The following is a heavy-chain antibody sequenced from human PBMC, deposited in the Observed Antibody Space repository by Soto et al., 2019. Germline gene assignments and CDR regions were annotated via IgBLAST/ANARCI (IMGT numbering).Heavy chain of an antibody. CDR2: IIPIFGTA. CDR3: ARVVTVVKSFHDWSVDL. Sequence: QVQLVQSGAEVKKPGSSVKVSCKASGGTFSSYAISWVRQAPGQGLEWMGGIIPIFGTANYAQKFQGRVTIAADESTSTAYMELSSLRSEYTAVYYCARVVTVVKSFHDWSVDLGGRCTLVTVSS. J-gene: IGHJ2*01. D-gene: IGHD2-21*02. V-gene: IGHV1-69*12. CDR1: GGTFSSYA.